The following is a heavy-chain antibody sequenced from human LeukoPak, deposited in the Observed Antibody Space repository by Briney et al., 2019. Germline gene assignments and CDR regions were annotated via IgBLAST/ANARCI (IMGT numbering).Heavy chain of an antibody. D-gene: IGHD2-2*01. J-gene: IGHJ4*02. Sequence: SETLSLTCAVSGGSISSSNWWGWVRQPPGKGLEWIGEIYHSGSTNYNPSLKSRVTISVDKSKNQFSLKLSSVTAADTAVYYCARDKGYCSSTSCYGLDYWGQGTLVTVSS. CDR1: GGSISSSNW. CDR3: ARDKGYCSSTSCYGLDY. CDR2: IYHSGST. V-gene: IGHV4-4*02.